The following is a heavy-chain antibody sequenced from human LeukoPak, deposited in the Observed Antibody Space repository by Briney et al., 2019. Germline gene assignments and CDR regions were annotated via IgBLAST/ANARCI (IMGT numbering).Heavy chain of an antibody. D-gene: IGHD6-19*01. CDR2: INHSGST. Sequence: SETLSLTCAVYGGSFSGYYWSWIRQPPGKGLEWIGEINHSGSTNYNPSLKSRVTISVDTSKNQFSLKLSSVTAADTAVYYCAREQWLEIDYWGQGTLVTVSS. J-gene: IGHJ4*02. CDR3: AREQWLEIDY. CDR1: GGSFSGYY. V-gene: IGHV4-34*01.